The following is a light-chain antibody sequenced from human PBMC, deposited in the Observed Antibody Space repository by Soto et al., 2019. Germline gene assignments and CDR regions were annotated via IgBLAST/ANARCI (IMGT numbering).Light chain of an antibody. J-gene: IGKJ1*01. CDR3: QQFRNWPWT. V-gene: IGKV3D-15*01. CDR1: QSISIN. Sequence: EIVLTQSPGTLSVSPGDRVTLSCRASQSISINLAWYQHKPGQAPRVLIHGASTRATGVPARISGSGSGTEFTLPISSLQSEDFAVYYCQQFRNWPWTFGQGTKVEVK. CDR2: GAS.